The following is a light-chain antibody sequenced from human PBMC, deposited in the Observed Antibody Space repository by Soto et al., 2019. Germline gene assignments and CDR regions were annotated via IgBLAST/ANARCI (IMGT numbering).Light chain of an antibody. J-gene: IGLJ2*01. CDR3: CSYAGSSTYVV. V-gene: IGLV2-23*01. CDR2: EGS. CDR1: SSDVGSYNL. Sequence: QSALTQPASVSGSPGQSITISCTGTSSDVGSYNLVSWYQQHPGKAPKLMIYEGSKRPSGVSNRFYGSKSGNTTSLTISGPQAEDEAADYCCSYAGSSTYVVFGGGTQLTVL.